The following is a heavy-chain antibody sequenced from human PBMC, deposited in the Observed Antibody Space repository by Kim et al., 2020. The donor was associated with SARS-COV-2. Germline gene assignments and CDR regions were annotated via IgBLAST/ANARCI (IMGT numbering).Heavy chain of an antibody. CDR2: SGST. D-gene: IGHD6-13*01. J-gene: IGHJ4*02. V-gene: IGHV4-59*01. Sequence: SGSTNYNPPLQSRVTISVDTSKNQFSLKLGSVTAADTAVYYCARDYGSLDYWGQGTLVTVSS. CDR3: ARDYGSLDY.